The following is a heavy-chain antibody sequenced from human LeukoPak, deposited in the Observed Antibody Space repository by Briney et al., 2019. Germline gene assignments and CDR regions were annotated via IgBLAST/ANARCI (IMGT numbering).Heavy chain of an antibody. CDR2: IYYSGST. CDR1: GGSISSYY. D-gene: IGHD6-19*01. Sequence: SETLSLTCTVSGGSISSYYWSWIRQPPGKGLEWIGYIYYSGSTNYNPSLKSRVTISVDTSKNQFSLKLSSVTAADTAVYYCASRPIPVDIFDSWGQGTLVTVSS. J-gene: IGHJ4*02. V-gene: IGHV4-59*01. CDR3: ASRPIPVDIFDS.